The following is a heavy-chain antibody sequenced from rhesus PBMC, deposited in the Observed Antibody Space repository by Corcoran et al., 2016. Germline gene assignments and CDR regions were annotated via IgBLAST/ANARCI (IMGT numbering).Heavy chain of an antibody. J-gene: IGHJ4*01. CDR1: GGSISGYYY. CDR2: IYGNSAST. D-gene: IGHD1-26*01. Sequence: QVQLQQWGEGLVKPSETLSLTCAVYGGSISGYYYWSWIRKPPGKGLEWIGYIYGNSASTNYNPSLKNLVTISKDTSNNQCSLKLSSVTAADTAVYYLARDGRITGTTTFDYWGQGVLVTDSS. CDR3: ARDGRITGTTTFDY. V-gene: IGHV4-73*01.